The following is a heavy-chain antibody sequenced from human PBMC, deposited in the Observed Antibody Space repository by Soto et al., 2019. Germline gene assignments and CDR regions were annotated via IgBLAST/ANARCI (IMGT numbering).Heavy chain of an antibody. J-gene: IGHJ4*02. CDR2: IYYSGST. CDR3: ARRYGGNFDY. CDR1: GGSISSYY. V-gene: IGHV4-59*01. Sequence: SETLTLTCTVSGGSISSYYWSWIRQPPGKGLEWIGYIYYSGSTNYNPSLKSRVTISVDTSKNQFSLKLSSVTAADTAVYYCARRYGGNFDYWGQGTLVTVSS. D-gene: IGHD4-17*01.